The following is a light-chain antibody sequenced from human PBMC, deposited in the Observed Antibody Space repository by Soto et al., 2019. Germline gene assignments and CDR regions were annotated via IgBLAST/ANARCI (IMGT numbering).Light chain of an antibody. CDR3: QKYNRDPLT. J-gene: IGKJ4*01. CDR2: ATS. CDR1: QGMARY. V-gene: IGKV1-27*01. Sequence: DVQMTQSPSSLSSFVGDRVTITCRASQGMARYFAWFQQKPRQVPKLLIYATSTWQSAVPSRFSGSGSGTESTININIMQREDVGTYYCQKYNRDPLTFGGGTKVEIK.